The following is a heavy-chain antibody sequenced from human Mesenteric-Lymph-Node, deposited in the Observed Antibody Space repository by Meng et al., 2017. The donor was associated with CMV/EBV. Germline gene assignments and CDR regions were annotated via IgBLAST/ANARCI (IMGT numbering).Heavy chain of an antibody. V-gene: IGHV4-34*01. Sequence: SETLSLTCAVYGGSFSGYYWSWIRQPPGKGLEWIGEINHSGSTNYNPSLKSRVTISVDTSKNQFSLKLSSVTAADTAVYYCARGSPLRITIFGVVILYGMDVWGQGTTVTVSS. CDR1: GGSFSGYY. CDR3: ARGSPLRITIFGVVILYGMDV. CDR2: INHSGST. J-gene: IGHJ6*02. D-gene: IGHD3-3*01.